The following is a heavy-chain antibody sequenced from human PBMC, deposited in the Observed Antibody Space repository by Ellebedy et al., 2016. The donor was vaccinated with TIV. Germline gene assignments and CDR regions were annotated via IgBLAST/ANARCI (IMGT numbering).Heavy chain of an antibody. CDR1: GFTFTSSA. J-gene: IGHJ4*02. Sequence: AASVKVSCKASGFTFTSSAMQWVRQARGQRLEWIGWIVVGSGNTNYAQKFQERVTITRDMSTSTAYMELSSLRSEDTAVYYCARDYLSSGSVDYWGQGTLVTVSS. V-gene: IGHV1-58*02. CDR3: ARDYLSSGSVDY. CDR2: IVVGSGNT. D-gene: IGHD6-19*01.